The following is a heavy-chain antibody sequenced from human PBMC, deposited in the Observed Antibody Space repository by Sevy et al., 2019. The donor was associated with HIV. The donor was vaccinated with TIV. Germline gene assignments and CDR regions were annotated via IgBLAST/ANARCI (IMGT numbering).Heavy chain of an antibody. D-gene: IGHD3-3*01. CDR3: ARGYYDLGGAFDI. Sequence: GGSLRLSCAASGFTFSSYGMHWVRQAPGKGLEWVAVIWYDGSNKYYADSVKGRFTISRDNSENTLYLQMNSLRAEDTAVYYCARGYYDLGGAFDIWGQGTMVTVSS. J-gene: IGHJ3*02. CDR2: IWYDGSNK. CDR1: GFTFSSYG. V-gene: IGHV3-33*01.